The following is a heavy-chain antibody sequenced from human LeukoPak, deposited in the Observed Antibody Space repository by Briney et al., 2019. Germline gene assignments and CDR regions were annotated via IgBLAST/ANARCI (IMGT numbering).Heavy chain of an antibody. CDR1: GFTFSSYA. V-gene: IGHV3-23*01. J-gene: IGHJ4*02. Sequence: PGGSLRLSCAASGFTFSSYAMSWVRQAPGKGLEWVSAISGSGGSTYDADSVKGRFIISRDNFKNTVYLQMNSLRAEDTAVYYCVKDPDDYSSDYWGQGTLVTVSS. CDR3: VKDPDDYSSDY. D-gene: IGHD4-11*01. CDR2: ISGSGGST.